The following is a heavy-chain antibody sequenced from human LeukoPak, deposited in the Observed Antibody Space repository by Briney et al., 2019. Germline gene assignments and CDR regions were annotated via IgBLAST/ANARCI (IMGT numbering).Heavy chain of an antibody. Sequence: SETLSLTCAVYGGSFSGYYWSWIRQPPGKGLEWIGEINHSGSTNYNPSLKSRVTISVDTSKNQFSLKLSSVTAADTAVYYCARVGREQWLDKYYFDYWGQGTLVTVSS. V-gene: IGHV4-34*01. CDR1: GGSFSGYY. D-gene: IGHD6-19*01. CDR2: INHSGST. CDR3: ARVGREQWLDKYYFDY. J-gene: IGHJ4*02.